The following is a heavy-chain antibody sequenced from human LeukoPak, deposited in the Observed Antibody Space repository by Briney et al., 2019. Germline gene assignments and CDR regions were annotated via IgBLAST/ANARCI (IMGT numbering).Heavy chain of an antibody. CDR3: ARDATHYYDSSGLDY. CDR1: GYSISSGYY. CDR2: IYHSGST. V-gene: IGHV4-38-2*02. D-gene: IGHD3-22*01. J-gene: IGHJ4*02. Sequence: SETLSLTCTVSGYSISSGYYWGWIRQPPGKGLEWIGSIYHSGSTYYNPSLKSRVTISVDTSKNQFSLKLSSVTAADTAVYYCARDATHYYDSSGLDYWGQGTLVTVSS.